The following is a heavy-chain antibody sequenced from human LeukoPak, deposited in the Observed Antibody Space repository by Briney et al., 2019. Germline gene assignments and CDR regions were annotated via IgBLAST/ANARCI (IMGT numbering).Heavy chain of an antibody. V-gene: IGHV5-51*03. CDR1: GYSLTSYW. J-gene: IGHJ4*02. Sequence: PGESLNMSRKGSGYSLTSYWIGWVRQLAAKGLEWMGIIYPGDSDTRYSPSFQGQVTISADKSISTAYLQWSSVKASDTAMYYCARYANVRYFDYWGQGTLVTVSS. CDR3: ARYANVRYFDY. CDR2: IYPGDSDT. D-gene: IGHD3-10*02.